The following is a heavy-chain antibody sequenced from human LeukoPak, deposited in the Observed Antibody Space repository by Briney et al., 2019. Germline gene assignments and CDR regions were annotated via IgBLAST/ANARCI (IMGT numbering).Heavy chain of an antibody. CDR2: IYYSGST. CDR3: AREEALGSGSFDY. D-gene: IGHD1-26*01. CDR1: GGSISTYY. Sequence: SETLSLTCTVSGGSISTYYWSWIRQPPGKGLEWIGYIYYSGSTSYNPSLKSRVTISVDTSKNQFSPKLSSVTAADTAVYYCAREEALGSGSFDYWGQGTLVTVSS. J-gene: IGHJ4*02. V-gene: IGHV4-59*01.